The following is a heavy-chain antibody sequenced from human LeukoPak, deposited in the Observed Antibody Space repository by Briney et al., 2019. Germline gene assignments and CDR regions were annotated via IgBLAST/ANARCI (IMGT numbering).Heavy chain of an antibody. D-gene: IGHD5-18*01. V-gene: IGHV3-30*18. Sequence: GGSLRLSCTASGFTLSSFGMHGVRQAPGKGLEWVAVISDDGSNRYYADSVKGRFTISRDNSKNTLFLQMNSLRAEDTAVYYCAKDADTATIIYWYFDLWGRGTLVTVSS. CDR3: AKDADTATIIYWYFDL. CDR2: ISDDGSNR. CDR1: GFTLSSFG. J-gene: IGHJ2*01.